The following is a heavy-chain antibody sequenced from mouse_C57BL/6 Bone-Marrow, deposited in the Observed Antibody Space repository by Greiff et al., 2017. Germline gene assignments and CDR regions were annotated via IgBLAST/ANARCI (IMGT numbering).Heavy chain of an antibody. CDR1: GFTFSSYG. D-gene: IGHD2-5*01. V-gene: IGHV5-6*01. CDR2: ISSGGSYT. CDR3: ARHETYYSNYRAY. J-gene: IGHJ3*01. Sequence: EVQLVESGGDLVKPGGSLKLSCAASGFTFSSYGMSWVRQTPDKRLEWVATISSGGSYTYYPDSVKGRFTISRDNAKNTLYLQMSSLKSEDTAMYYCARHETYYSNYRAYWGRGTLVTVSA.